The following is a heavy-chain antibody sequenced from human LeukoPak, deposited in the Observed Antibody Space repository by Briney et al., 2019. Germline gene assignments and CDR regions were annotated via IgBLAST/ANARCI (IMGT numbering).Heavy chain of an antibody. CDR3: AKERLLWFGELLSPFAT. J-gene: IGHJ5*02. V-gene: IGHV3-23*01. CDR2: ISGSGGST. Sequence: GGSLRLSCAASGFTVSSYAMSWVRQAPGKGLDWVSAISGSGGSTYYADSVKGRFTISRDNSKNTLYLQMNSLRAEDTAVYYCAKERLLWFGELLSPFATWGQGTLVTVSS. D-gene: IGHD3-10*01. CDR1: GFTVSSYA.